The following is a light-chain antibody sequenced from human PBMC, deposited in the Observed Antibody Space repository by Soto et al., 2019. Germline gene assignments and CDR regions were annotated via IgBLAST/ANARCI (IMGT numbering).Light chain of an antibody. V-gene: IGLV2-8*01. Sequence: QSALTQPPSASGSPGQSVTISCTGTSSDVGGYNFVSWYQQHPGKAPKLMIYEVTKRPSGVPDRFSGSKSGNTASLTVSGLQPEDEAAYYCSSYAGNNIWVFGGGTKLTV. CDR3: SSYAGNNIWV. CDR2: EVT. J-gene: IGLJ3*02. CDR1: SSDVGGYNF.